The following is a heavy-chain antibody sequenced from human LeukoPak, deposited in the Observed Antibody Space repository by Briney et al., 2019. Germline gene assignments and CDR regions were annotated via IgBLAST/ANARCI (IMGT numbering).Heavy chain of an antibody. CDR1: GYTLTELS. D-gene: IGHD2-2*01. CDR2: FDPEDGET. J-gene: IGHJ4*02. V-gene: IGHV1-24*01. Sequence: ASVNVSCKVSGYTLTELSMHWVRQAPGKGLEWMGGFDPEDGETIYAQKFQGRVTMTEDTSTDTAYMELSSLRSEDTAVYYCARSNIVVVPAAPDYWGQGTLVTVSS. CDR3: ARSNIVVVPAAPDY.